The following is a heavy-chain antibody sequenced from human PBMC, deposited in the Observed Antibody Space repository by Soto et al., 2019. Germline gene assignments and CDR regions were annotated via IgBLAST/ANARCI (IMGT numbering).Heavy chain of an antibody. D-gene: IGHD3-22*01. Sequence: GGSLRLSCAASGFNFSNHWMHWVRQAPGKGLVWVSRIKTDGSYTNYADSVKGRFTISRDNAKNTLYLQMNSLRADDTAVYYCARDTFLYYYDSSGYAFDYWGQGT. CDR1: GFNFSNHW. J-gene: IGHJ4*02. CDR2: IKTDGSYT. CDR3: ARDTFLYYYDSSGYAFDY. V-gene: IGHV3-74*01.